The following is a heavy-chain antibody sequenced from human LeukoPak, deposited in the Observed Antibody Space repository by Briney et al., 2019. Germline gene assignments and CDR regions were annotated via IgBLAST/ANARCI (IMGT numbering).Heavy chain of an antibody. D-gene: IGHD6-13*01. CDR1: GFTFSSYG. Sequence: GGSLRLSCAASGFTFSSYGMHWVRQAPGTGLEWVAFIRSDGSNKYYADSVKGRFTISRDNAKNSLYLQMNSLRAEDTAVYYCARRQIAAAGSWWFDPWGQGTLVTVSS. J-gene: IGHJ5*02. V-gene: IGHV3-30*02. CDR2: IRSDGSNK. CDR3: ARRQIAAAGSWWFDP.